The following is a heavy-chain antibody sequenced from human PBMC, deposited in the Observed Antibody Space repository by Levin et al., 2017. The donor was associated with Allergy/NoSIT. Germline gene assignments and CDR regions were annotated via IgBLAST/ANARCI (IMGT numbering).Heavy chain of an antibody. J-gene: IGHJ3*02. CDR1: GYTFTYYN. D-gene: IGHD1-26*01. CDR2: INPNAGST. CDR3: ARWDLSAFDI. Sequence: LGESLKISCKASGYTFTYYNMHWVRQAPGQGLDWMGVINPNAGSTTYAQKFQGRLTMTRDTSTTTVYMDLSSLTSEDTAVYYCARWDLSAFDIWGQGTMVTVSS. V-gene: IGHV1-46*01.